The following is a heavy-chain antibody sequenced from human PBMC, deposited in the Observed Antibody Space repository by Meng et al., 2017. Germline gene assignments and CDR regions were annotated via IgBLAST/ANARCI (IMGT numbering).Heavy chain of an antibody. CDR3: NSKRWLEFGG. CDR2: IRSKTYGAAT. V-gene: IGHV3-49*03. D-gene: IGHD5-24*01. Sequence: GESQKISCTASGFTFGDYAISWFRQAPGKGLEWVGFIRSKTYGAATEYAASVKGRFTISRDDSKSIAYLQMNSLKTEDTAVYYCNSKRWLEFGGWGQGTPVTVSS. CDR1: GFTFGDYA. J-gene: IGHJ4*02.